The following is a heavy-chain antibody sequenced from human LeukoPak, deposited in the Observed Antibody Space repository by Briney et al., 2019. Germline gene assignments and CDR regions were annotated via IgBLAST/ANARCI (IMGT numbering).Heavy chain of an antibody. CDR2: INHTGST. J-gene: IGHJ6*02. V-gene: IGHV4-4*02. CDR3: ARAQGLSTFYYYYGMDV. D-gene: IGHD2/OR15-2a*01. Sequence: SGTLSLTCAVFRDSIGASIDSPNWWSWVRQPPGKGLEWIGEINHTGSTNYDPSLRSRVTISVDTSKNQFSLRLTSMTAADTAVYYCARAQGLSTFYYYYGMDVWGQGTTVTVSS. CDR1: RDSIGASIDSPNW.